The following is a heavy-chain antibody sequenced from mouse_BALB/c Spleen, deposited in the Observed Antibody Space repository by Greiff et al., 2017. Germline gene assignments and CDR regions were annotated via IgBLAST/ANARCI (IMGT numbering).Heavy chain of an antibody. D-gene: IGHD2-3*01. CDR3: ARSGDGYYVGVWDY. CDR1: GFTFSSFG. V-gene: IGHV5-17*02. J-gene: IGHJ2*01. CDR2: ISSGSSTI. Sequence: EVQGVESGGGLVQPGGSRKLSCAASGFTFSSFGMHWVRQAPEKGLEWVAYISSGSSTIYYADTVKGRFTISRDNPKNTLFLQMTSLRSEDTAMYYCARSGDGYYVGVWDYWGQGTTLTVSS.